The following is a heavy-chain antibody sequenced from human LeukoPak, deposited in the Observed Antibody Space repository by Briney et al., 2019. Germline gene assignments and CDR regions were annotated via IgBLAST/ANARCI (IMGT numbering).Heavy chain of an antibody. CDR2: ISSSSSYI. CDR1: GFTFSSYS. V-gene: IGHV3-21*01. D-gene: IGHD5-12*01. J-gene: IGHJ4*02. Sequence: PGGSLRLSCAASGFTFSSYSMNWVRQAPGKGLEWVSSISSSSSYIYYTDSVKGRFTISRDNAKNSLYLQMNSLRAEDTAVYYCARAKSPLNIVATMSDYWGQGTLVTVSS. CDR3: ARAKSPLNIVATMSDY.